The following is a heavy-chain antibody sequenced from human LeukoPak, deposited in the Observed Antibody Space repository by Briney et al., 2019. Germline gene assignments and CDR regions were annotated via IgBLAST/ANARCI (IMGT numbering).Heavy chain of an antibody. CDR2: INQDGSEK. Sequence: GGSLRLSCAASGFTFSSYWMIWVRQAPGKGLEWVATINQDGSEKYYVDSVKGRFTISRDNAKNSLFLQMNSLRAEDTAVYYCARVAFGGYYPRYWGQGTLVIVSS. CDR1: GFTFSSYW. CDR3: ARVAFGGYYPRY. J-gene: IGHJ4*02. D-gene: IGHD3-22*01. V-gene: IGHV3-7*01.